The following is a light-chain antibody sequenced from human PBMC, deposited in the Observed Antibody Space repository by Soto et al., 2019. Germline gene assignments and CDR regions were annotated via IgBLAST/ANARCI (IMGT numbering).Light chain of an antibody. V-gene: IGKV1-5*03. CDR1: ESISIW. CDR2: KAS. CDR3: QQYNHYLT. Sequence: DIQMTQSPSTLSASVGDTVTITCRASESISIWLAWYQQKPGKAPKLLIYKASTLKSGVPSRFSGSGSGTEFTLTISSLQPDDFATYYCQQYNHYLTFGQGTKVDNK. J-gene: IGKJ1*01.